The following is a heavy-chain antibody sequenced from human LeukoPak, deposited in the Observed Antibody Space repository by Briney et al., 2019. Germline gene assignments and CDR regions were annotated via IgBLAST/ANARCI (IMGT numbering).Heavy chain of an antibody. V-gene: IGHV4-61*02. J-gene: IGHJ5*02. Sequence: SETLSLTLTVSGGSIHRGNYYGSWIRQPAGKGLEWIGRIYTSGSTNYNPSLKSRVTISVDTSKNQFSLKLSSVTAADTAVYYCARSYGWFDPWGQGTLVTVSS. CDR2: IYTSGST. D-gene: IGHD3-10*01. CDR3: ARSYGWFDP. CDR1: GGSIHRGNYY.